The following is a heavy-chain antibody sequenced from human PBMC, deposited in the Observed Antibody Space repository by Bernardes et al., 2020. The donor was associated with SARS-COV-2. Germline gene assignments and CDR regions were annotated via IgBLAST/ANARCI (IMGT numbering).Heavy chain of an antibody. CDR1: GYIFASYW. V-gene: IGHV5-51*01. Sequence: GESLKISCKGSGYIFASYWIGWVRQMPGAGLEWVGIIYPGDSDTRYSPSFQGQVTISADTSISTAYLQWSSLKASDTAMYYCARRYGSGNYHNNRNAFDIWGQGTMVTVSS. CDR2: IYPGDSDT. J-gene: IGHJ3*02. CDR3: ARRYGSGNYHNNRNAFDI. D-gene: IGHD3-10*01.